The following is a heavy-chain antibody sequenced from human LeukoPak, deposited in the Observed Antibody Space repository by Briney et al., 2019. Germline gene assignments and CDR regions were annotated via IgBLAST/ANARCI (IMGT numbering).Heavy chain of an antibody. CDR2: ISYDGSNK. Sequence: GGSLRLSCAASGFTFSSYAMHWVRQAPGKGLEWVAVISYDGSNKYYADSVKGRFTISRDNSKNTLYLQMNSLRAEDTAVYYCAREEGRYYMDVWGKGTTVTVSS. V-gene: IGHV3-30*04. CDR3: AREEGRYYMDV. CDR1: GFTFSSYA. J-gene: IGHJ6*03.